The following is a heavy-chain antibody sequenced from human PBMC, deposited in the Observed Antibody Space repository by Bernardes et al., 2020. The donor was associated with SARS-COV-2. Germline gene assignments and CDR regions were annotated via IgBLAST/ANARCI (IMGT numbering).Heavy chain of an antibody. D-gene: IGHD2-21*01. J-gene: IGHJ4*02. CDR3: GRVTDGYISD. V-gene: IGHV3-23*01. CDR2: ISASGGTT. CDR1: GFTFSSSA. Sequence: GSLRLSCVASGFTFSSSAVRWVRQAPGKGLEWVSGISASGGTTDYDDSVKGRFTISRDNSKNTLYLQMNGLRDEDTAVYYCGRVTDGYISDWGQGTLVTVSS.